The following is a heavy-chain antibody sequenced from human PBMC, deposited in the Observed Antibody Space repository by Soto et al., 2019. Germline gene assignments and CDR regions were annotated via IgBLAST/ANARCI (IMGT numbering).Heavy chain of an antibody. CDR1: GFTFSSYA. J-gene: IGHJ4*02. D-gene: IGHD2-2*01. Sequence: EVQLLESGGGLVQPGGSLRLSCAASGFTFSSYAMSWVRQAPGKGLEWVSAISGSGGSTYYADSVKGRFTISRDNSKNPLYLQLNSLRAEDTAVYYCAKGRGYCSSTSCYVGSDYWGQGTLVTGSS. CDR2: ISGSGGST. V-gene: IGHV3-23*01. CDR3: AKGRGYCSSTSCYVGSDY.